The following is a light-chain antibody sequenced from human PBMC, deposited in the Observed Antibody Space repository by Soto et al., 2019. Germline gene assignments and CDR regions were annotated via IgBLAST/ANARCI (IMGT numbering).Light chain of an antibody. CDR1: QSIRTY. J-gene: IGKJ1*01. Sequence: DIQMTQSPSSLSASVGDRVTITCRASQSIRTYLNWYQQKAGKAPRLLISAASNLQSGVPSRFSGSGSGTDFTLTISSPQPEDFAAYYCQQSYSSLSWTFGQGTKVEIK. CDR2: AAS. V-gene: IGKV1-39*01. CDR3: QQSYSSLSWT.